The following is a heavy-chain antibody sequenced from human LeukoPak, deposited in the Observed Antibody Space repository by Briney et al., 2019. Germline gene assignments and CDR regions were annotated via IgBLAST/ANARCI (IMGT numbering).Heavy chain of an antibody. Sequence: MTSETLSLTCTVSGGSISSYYWSWIRQPPGKGLEWIGYIYYSGSTNYNPSLKSRVTISVDTPKNQFSLKLSSVTAADTAVYYCARGGVLRYFDWPLGDAFDIWGQGTMVTVSS. V-gene: IGHV4-59*01. CDR2: IYYSGST. CDR3: ARGGVLRYFDWPLGDAFDI. D-gene: IGHD3-9*01. J-gene: IGHJ3*02. CDR1: GGSISSYY.